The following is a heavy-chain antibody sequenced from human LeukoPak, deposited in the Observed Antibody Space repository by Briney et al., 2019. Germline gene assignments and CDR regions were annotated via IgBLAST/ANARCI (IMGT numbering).Heavy chain of an antibody. V-gene: IGHV4-34*01. CDR3: ARGLGSGWTDY. CDR2: INHSGST. CDR1: GGSFSGYY. J-gene: IGHJ4*02. D-gene: IGHD6-19*01. Sequence: PSETLSLTCAVYGGSFSGYYWSWIRQPPGEGLEWIGEINHSGSTNYNPSLKSRVTISVDTSKNQFSLKLSSVTAADTAVYYCARGLGSGWTDYWGQGTLVTVSS.